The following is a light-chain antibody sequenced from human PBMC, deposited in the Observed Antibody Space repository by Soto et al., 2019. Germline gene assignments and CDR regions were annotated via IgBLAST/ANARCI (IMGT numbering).Light chain of an antibody. CDR2: AAS. CDR1: QGISNW. J-gene: IGKJ1*01. V-gene: IGKV1-12*02. CDR3: QQANSFPWT. Sequence: DIQMTPSPSSVSASAGDRVTITCRASQGISNWLAWYQQKPGKAPKLLIYAASSLQSGVPSRFRGSVSGTDFTLSISSLQPEDSATYYCQQANSFPWTFGQGTKVEIK.